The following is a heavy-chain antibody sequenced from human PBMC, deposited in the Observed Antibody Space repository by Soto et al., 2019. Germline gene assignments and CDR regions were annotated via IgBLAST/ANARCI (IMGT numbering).Heavy chain of an antibody. Sequence: SGPTLVNPTQTLTLTCTFSGFSLSTSGGGVGWIRQPPGKALEWLALIYWDDDKRYSPSLKSRLTITKDTSKNQVVLTMTNMDPVDTATYYCAHRRSYSGSYLAYNWFDPWGQGTLVTVSS. CDR1: GFSLSTSGGG. CDR2: IYWDDDK. J-gene: IGHJ5*02. D-gene: IGHD1-26*01. CDR3: AHRRSYSGSYLAYNWFDP. V-gene: IGHV2-5*02.